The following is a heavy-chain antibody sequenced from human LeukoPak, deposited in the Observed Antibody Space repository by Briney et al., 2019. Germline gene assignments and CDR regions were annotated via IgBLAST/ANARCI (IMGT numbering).Heavy chain of an antibody. CDR1: GGSISSSSYY. D-gene: IGHD2-15*01. V-gene: IGHV4-39*02. CDR2: IYYSGST. CDR3: AGDYCSGSSCYIDY. Sequence: SETLSLTCTVSGGSISSSSYYWGWIRQPPGKGLEWIGSIYYSGSTYYNPSLKSRVTISVDTSKNQFSLKLSSVTAADTAVYYCAGDYCSGSSCYIDYWGQGTLVTVSS. J-gene: IGHJ4*02.